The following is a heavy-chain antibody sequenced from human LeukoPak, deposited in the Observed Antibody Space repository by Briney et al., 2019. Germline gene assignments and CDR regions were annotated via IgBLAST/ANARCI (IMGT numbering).Heavy chain of an antibody. V-gene: IGHV3-23*01. J-gene: IGHJ4*02. CDR3: AKWAVGDSSGYYYGY. CDR2: ISGSGGRT. D-gene: IGHD3-22*01. Sequence: GGSLRLSCAVSGFTFSSYAMSWVRQAPAKGLEWVSAISGSGGRTYYADSVKGRFTISRDNSKNTLYLQMNSLRAEDTAVYYCAKWAVGDSSGYYYGYWGQGTLVTVSS. CDR1: GFTFSSYA.